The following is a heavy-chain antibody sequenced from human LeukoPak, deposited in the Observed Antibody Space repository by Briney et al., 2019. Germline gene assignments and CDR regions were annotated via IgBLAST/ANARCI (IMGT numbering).Heavy chain of an antibody. J-gene: IGHJ3*02. V-gene: IGHV3-21*01. CDR3: ARDVSTGIAVAPDAFDI. CDR2: ISSSSSYI. Sequence: PGGSLRLFCAASGFTFSSYSMNWVRQAQGTVWELVPSISSSSSYIYYADSVKGRFTISRDNAKNSLYLQMNSLRAEDTAVYYCARDVSTGIAVAPDAFDIWGQGTMVTVSS. D-gene: IGHD6-19*01. CDR1: GFTFSSYS.